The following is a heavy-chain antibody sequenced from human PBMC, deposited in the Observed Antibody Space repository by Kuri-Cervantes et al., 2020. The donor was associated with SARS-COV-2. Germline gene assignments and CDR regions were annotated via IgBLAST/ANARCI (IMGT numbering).Heavy chain of an antibody. CDR3: AREGLYSSSSGFDY. V-gene: IGHV3-30*04. J-gene: IGHJ4*02. D-gene: IGHD6-6*01. CDR2: ISYDGSNK. Sequence: GGSLGLSCAASGFTFSSYAMHWVRQAPGKGLEWVAVISYDGSNKYYADSVKGRFTISRDNSKNTLYLQMNSLRAEDTAVYYCAREGLYSSSSGFDYWGQGTLVTVSS. CDR1: GFTFSSYA.